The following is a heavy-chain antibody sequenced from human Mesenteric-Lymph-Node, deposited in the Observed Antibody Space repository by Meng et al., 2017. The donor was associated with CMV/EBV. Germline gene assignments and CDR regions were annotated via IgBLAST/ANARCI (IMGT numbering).Heavy chain of an antibody. D-gene: IGHD5-18*01. CDR2: INWNGGST. J-gene: IGHJ4*02. V-gene: IGHV3-20*04. CDR3: AKVVGGYSFGRASFDY. Sequence: GESLKISCAASGFIFDDHGMSRVRQAPGKGLEWVSGINWNGGSTGCADSVKGRFTISRDNAKSTLYLQMNSLRVEDTAIYYCAKVVGGYSFGRASFDYWGQGTLVTVSS. CDR1: GFIFDDHG.